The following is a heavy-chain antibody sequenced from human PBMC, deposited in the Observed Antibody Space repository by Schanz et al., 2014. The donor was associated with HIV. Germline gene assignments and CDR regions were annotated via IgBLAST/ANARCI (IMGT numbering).Heavy chain of an antibody. Sequence: QVQLVQSGAEVKKPGSSVKVSCKASGGTFSSHAISWVRQAPGQGLEWMGGIIPIFGTANYARKFQGRVTITADESTSTAYMEVSSVRSEDTAVYYCAASMYNGSYGTHYYFDLWGRGTLVTVSS. J-gene: IGHJ2*01. CDR2: IIPIFGTA. CDR1: GGTFSSHA. V-gene: IGHV1-69*01. CDR3: AASMYNGSYGTHYYFDL. D-gene: IGHD1-26*01.